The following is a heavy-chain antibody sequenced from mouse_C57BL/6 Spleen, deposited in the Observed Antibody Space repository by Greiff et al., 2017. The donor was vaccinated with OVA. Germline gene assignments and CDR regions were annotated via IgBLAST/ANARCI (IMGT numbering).Heavy chain of an antibody. CDR3: ARSFITTVVATAGFYYAMDY. CDR2: INPSNGGT. J-gene: IGHJ4*01. V-gene: IGHV1-53*01. CDR1: GYTFTSYW. Sequence: VQLQQPGTELVKPGASVKLSCKASGYTFTSYWMHWVKQRPGQGLEWIGNINPSNGGTNYNEKFKSKATLTVDKSSSTAYMQLSSLTSEDSAVYYCARSFITTVVATAGFYYAMDYWGQGTSVTVSS. D-gene: IGHD1-1*01.